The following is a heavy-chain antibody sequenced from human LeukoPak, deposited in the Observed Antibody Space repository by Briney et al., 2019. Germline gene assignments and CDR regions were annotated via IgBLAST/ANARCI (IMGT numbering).Heavy chain of an antibody. V-gene: IGHV1-2*02. D-gene: IGHD3-22*01. CDR2: INPNSGDT. Sequence: ASVKVSFKASGYTFTGYYLHWVRQAPGQGLEWMGWINPNSGDTNYAQKFQGRVTMTRDTSISTAYMELSRLRSDDTAVFYCARGDSNPYYYFDYWGQGTLVTVSS. CDR3: ARGDSNPYYYFDY. J-gene: IGHJ4*02. CDR1: GYTFTGYY.